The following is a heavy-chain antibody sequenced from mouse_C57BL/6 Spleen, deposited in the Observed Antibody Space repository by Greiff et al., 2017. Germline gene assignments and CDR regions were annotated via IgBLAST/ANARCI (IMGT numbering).Heavy chain of an antibody. V-gene: IGHV1-64*01. D-gene: IGHD2-5*01. Sequence: QVQLQLPGAELVKPGASVKLSCKASGYTFTSYWMHWVKQRPGQGLEWIGMIHPNSGSTNYNEKFKSKATLTVDKSSSTAYMQLSSLTSEDSAVYYCARDYYSNYWYFDVWGTGTTVTVSS. CDR1: GYTFTSYW. CDR2: IHPNSGST. J-gene: IGHJ1*03. CDR3: ARDYYSNYWYFDV.